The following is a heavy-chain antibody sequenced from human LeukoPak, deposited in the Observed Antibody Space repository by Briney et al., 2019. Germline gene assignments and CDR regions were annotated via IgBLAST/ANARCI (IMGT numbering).Heavy chain of an antibody. V-gene: IGHV4-59*01. D-gene: IGHD4-17*01. CDR3: ARVNLRSRDYYGMDV. CDR1: GGSISSYY. CDR2: IYYSGST. J-gene: IGHJ6*02. Sequence: SETQSLTCTVSGGSISSYYWSWIRQPPGKGLEWIGYIYYSGSTNYNPSLKSRVTISVDTSKNQFSLKLSSVTAADTAVYYCARVNLRSRDYYGMDVWGQGTTVTVSS.